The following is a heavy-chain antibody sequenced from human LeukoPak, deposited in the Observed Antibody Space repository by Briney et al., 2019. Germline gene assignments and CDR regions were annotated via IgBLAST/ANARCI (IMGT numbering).Heavy chain of an antibody. CDR2: MNPNSGNT. V-gene: IGHV1-8*01. D-gene: IGHD5-12*01. J-gene: IGHJ4*02. CDR3: ASTTMSTRGFDY. Sequence: ASVKVSCKASGYTFTSYDINWVRQATGQGLEWMGWMNPNSGNTGYAQKFQGRVTMTRNTSISTAYMELSSLRSEDTAMYYCASTTMSTRGFDYWGQGTLVTVSS. CDR1: GYTFTSYD.